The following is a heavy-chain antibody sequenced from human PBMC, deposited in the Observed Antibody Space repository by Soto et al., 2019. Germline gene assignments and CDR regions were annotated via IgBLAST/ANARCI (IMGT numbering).Heavy chain of an antibody. J-gene: IGHJ6*02. CDR1: GFTFSSYG. D-gene: IGHD6-13*01. V-gene: IGHV3-33*01. Sequence: PGGSLRLSCAASGFTFSSYGMHWFRQAPGKGLEWVAVIWYDGSNKYYADSVKGRFTISRDNSKNTLYLQMNSLRAEDTAVYYCARANPFPIVAAGTRSTRHYYGMDVWGQGTTVTVSS. CDR3: ARANPFPIVAAGTRSTRHYYGMDV. CDR2: IWYDGSNK.